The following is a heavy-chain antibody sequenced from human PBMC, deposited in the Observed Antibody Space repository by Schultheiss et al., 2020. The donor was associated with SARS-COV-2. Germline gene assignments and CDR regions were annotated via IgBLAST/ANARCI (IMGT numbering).Heavy chain of an antibody. CDR3: ARSMVRGVSDY. CDR2: IYYSGST. J-gene: IGHJ4*02. D-gene: IGHD3-10*01. Sequence: SQTLSLTCTVSGGSISSGDYYWSWIRQPPGKGLEWIGYIYYSGSTNYNPSLKSRVTISVDKSKNQFSLKLSSVTAADTAVYYCARSMVRGVSDYWGQGTLVTVSS. CDR1: GGSISSGDYY. V-gene: IGHV4-30-4*01.